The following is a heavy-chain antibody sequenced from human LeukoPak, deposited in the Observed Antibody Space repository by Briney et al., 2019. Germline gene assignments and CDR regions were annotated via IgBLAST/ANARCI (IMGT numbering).Heavy chain of an antibody. J-gene: IGHJ4*02. V-gene: IGHV3-23*01. CDR2: ISGSGGST. Sequence: PGGSLRLSCAASGFTFSSYAMSWVRQAPGNGLEWVSAISGSGGSTYYADSVKGRFTISRDNSKNTLYLQMNSLRAEDTAVYYCAKDRRYSYGSFDYWGQGTLVTVSS. D-gene: IGHD5-18*01. CDR3: AKDRRYSYGSFDY. CDR1: GFTFSSYA.